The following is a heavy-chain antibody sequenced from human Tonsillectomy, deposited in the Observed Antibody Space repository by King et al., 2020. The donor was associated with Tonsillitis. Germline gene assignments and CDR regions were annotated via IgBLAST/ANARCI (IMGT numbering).Heavy chain of an antibody. CDR1: GFTFSSYD. Sequence: DVQLVESGGGLVQPGGSLRLSCAASGFTFSSYDMHWVRQATGKGLEWVSAIGTAGDTYYPGSVKGRFTISRENAKNSLYLQMNSLRAGDTAVYYCARGVRALDAFDIWGQGTMVTVSS. CDR3: ARGVRALDAFDI. CDR2: IGTAGDT. V-gene: IGHV3-13*04. J-gene: IGHJ3*02.